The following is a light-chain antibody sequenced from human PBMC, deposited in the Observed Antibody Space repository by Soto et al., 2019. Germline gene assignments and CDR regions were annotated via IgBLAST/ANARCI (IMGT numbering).Light chain of an antibody. CDR1: QGIGSA. Sequence: DIQMTQSPSSLSASVGDRVTITCRASQGIGSALGWYQQKPRKAPKRLIYAASSLQSGVPSRFSGSGSGTEFTLTISSLQPEDFATYYCLQHNSYPPTFGGGTKGEIK. J-gene: IGKJ4*01. CDR3: LQHNSYPPT. CDR2: AAS. V-gene: IGKV1-17*01.